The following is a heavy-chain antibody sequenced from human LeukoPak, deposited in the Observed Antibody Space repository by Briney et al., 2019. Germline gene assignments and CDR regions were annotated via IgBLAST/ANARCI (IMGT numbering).Heavy chain of an antibody. V-gene: IGHV3-48*01. CDR2: ISSSSTTK. CDR1: GFIFSSFG. D-gene: IGHD2-2*01. Sequence: RGSLRLACAASGFIFSSFGMNWVRQAPGKGLEWVSYISSSSTTKYYADSVKGRFTISRDNSKNTLYLQMNSLRAEDTAVYYCARRDQLLYYFDYWGQGTLVTVSS. CDR3: ARRDQLLYYFDY. J-gene: IGHJ4*02.